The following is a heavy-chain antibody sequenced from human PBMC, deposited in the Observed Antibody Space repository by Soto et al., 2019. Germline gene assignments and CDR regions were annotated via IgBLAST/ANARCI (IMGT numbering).Heavy chain of an antibody. Sequence: SGPTLVNPTQTLTLTCTFSGFSLSTTGVGVGWIRQPPGKALEWLALIYWDDDKRYNPSLKSRLTITKDTSKNQVVLTMTNMDPVDTATYYCVQSRCGGDCLQSYSSHSYYGLDVWGPGTTVTVSS. V-gene: IGHV2-5*02. CDR2: IYWDDDK. CDR1: GFSLSTTGVG. CDR3: VQSRCGGDCLQSYSSHSYYGLDV. D-gene: IGHD2-21*01. J-gene: IGHJ6*02.